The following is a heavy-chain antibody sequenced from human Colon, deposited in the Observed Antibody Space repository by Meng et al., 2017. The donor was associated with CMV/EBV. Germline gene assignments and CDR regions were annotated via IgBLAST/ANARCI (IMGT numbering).Heavy chain of an antibody. V-gene: IGHV5-51*01. D-gene: IGHD3-10*01. J-gene: IGHJ5*02. CDR2: IYPADSDR. CDR1: YNFANYW. Sequence: YNFANYWIAWVRQMPGKGLEYMGHIYPADSDRRYSPSFQGQVTMSVDKSINTAYLQWSSLKASDTATYYCARRRVRTSESGWDWFDPWGQGTLVTVSS. CDR3: ARRRVRTSESGWDWFDP.